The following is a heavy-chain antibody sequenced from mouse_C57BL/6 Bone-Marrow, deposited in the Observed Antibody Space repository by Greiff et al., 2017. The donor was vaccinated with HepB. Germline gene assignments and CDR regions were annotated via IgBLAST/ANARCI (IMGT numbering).Heavy chain of an antibody. J-gene: IGHJ2*01. CDR3: ARVDYDYDGDY. Sequence: QVQLQQPGAELVRPGTSVKLSCKASGYTFTSYWMPWVQQRPGQGLEWIGVIDPSDSYTNYTQKFKGKATLTVDTASSTAYMQLCSLTSEDSAVYYCARVDYDYDGDYWGQGTTLTVSS. D-gene: IGHD2-4*01. CDR1: GYTFTSYW. V-gene: IGHV1-59*01. CDR2: IDPSDSYT.